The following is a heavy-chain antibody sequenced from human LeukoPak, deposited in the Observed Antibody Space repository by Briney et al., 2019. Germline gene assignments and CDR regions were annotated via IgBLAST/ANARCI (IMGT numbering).Heavy chain of an antibody. Sequence: PGGSPRLSCAASGFTFSDYYMSWIRQAPGKGLEWISYISSSGTTVYYADSVKGRVTISRDNARNSLYLQMNSLRAEDTAVYYCARGDSIRRDPHFDNWGQGTLVIASS. V-gene: IGHV3-11*01. J-gene: IGHJ4*02. CDR1: GFTFSDYY. CDR3: ARGDSIRRDPHFDN. CDR2: ISSSGTTV. D-gene: IGHD2-21*01.